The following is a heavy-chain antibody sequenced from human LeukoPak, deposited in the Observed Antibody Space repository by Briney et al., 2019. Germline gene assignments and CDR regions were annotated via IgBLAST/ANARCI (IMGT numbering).Heavy chain of an antibody. CDR2: ISGSGGST. D-gene: IGHD6-19*01. CDR3: AKDPYSSGWYISAFDI. J-gene: IGHJ3*02. Sequence: GGSPRLSCAASGFTFSSYAMSWVRQAPGKGLEWVSAISGSGGSTYYADSVKGRFTISRDNSKNTLYLQMNSLRAEDTAVYYCAKDPYSSGWYISAFDIWAKGQWSPSLQ. V-gene: IGHV3-23*01. CDR1: GFTFSSYA.